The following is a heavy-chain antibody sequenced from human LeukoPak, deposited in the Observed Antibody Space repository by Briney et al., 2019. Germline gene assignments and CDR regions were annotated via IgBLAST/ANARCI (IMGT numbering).Heavy chain of an antibody. V-gene: IGHV3-73*01. J-gene: IGHJ4*02. CDR3: TRRYHHDSSRYFHDDY. CDR1: GFAFSGSA. CDR2: IRSKANNYAT. D-gene: IGHD3-22*01. Sequence: GGSLRLSCAASGFAFSGSAIHWVRQAPGKGLEWVGRIRSKANNYATVYGASVKGRFTISRDDSKNTAYLQMNSLKVEDTAVYYCTRRYHHDSSRYFHDDYWGQGTLVTVSS.